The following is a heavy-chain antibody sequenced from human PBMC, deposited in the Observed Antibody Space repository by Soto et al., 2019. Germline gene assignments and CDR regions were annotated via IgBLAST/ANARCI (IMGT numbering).Heavy chain of an antibody. Sequence: GGSLRLSCAASGFTFSSYSMNWVRQAPGKGLEWVSSISSSSSYIYYADSVKGRFTISRDNAKNSLYLQMNSLRAEDTAVYYCARDANYYSSGWHDADDYYYYGMDVWGQGTTVTVSS. CDR1: GFTFSSYS. D-gene: IGHD6-19*01. CDR2: ISSSSSYI. V-gene: IGHV3-21*01. J-gene: IGHJ6*02. CDR3: ARDANYYSSGWHDADDYYYYGMDV.